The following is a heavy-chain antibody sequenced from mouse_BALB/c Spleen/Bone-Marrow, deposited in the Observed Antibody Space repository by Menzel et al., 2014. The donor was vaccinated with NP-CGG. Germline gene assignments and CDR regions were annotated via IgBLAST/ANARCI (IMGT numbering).Heavy chain of an antibody. Sequence: DVKLQESGAELVKPGASVKLSCTASGFNIKDTYKHWVKQRPEKGQEWIGRIDQENGNTKYDPKFQGKATITADTSSNTAYLQLSSLTSEDTAVYYCASYYYGSSSFAYWGQGTLVTVSA. J-gene: IGHJ3*01. CDR2: IDQENGNT. CDR3: ASYYYGSSSFAY. D-gene: IGHD1-1*01. CDR1: GFNIKDTY. V-gene: IGHV14-3*02.